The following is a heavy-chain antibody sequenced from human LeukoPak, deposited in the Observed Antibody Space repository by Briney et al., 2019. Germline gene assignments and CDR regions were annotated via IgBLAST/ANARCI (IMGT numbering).Heavy chain of an antibody. CDR1: GYTFNKYA. V-gene: IGHV1-3*01. Sequence: ASVKVSCKASGYTFNKYAMHWVRQAPGQRLEWMGWINAGNDKTKYSQKFQDRVTITRDTSASTAYVELSSLRSEDTAVYYCARARSSGTLIWGQGTLVTVSS. J-gene: IGHJ4*02. CDR2: INAGNDKT. CDR3: ARARSSGTLI. D-gene: IGHD3-22*01.